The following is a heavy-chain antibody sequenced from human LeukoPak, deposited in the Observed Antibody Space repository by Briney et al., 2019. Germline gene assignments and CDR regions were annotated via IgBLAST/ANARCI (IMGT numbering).Heavy chain of an antibody. D-gene: IGHD3-22*01. CDR2: INWNGGST. CDR1: GFTFDDYG. Sequence: GRSLRLSCAASGFTFDDYGMSWVRQAPGKGLEWVSGINWNGGSTGYPHSVNVRFTISIDSAKTSLYLQMNSLRAEDTALYYCARGSTYYYDSSGYYFIDYWGQGTLVTVSS. V-gene: IGHV3-20*04. CDR3: ARGSTYYYDSSGYYFIDY. J-gene: IGHJ4*02.